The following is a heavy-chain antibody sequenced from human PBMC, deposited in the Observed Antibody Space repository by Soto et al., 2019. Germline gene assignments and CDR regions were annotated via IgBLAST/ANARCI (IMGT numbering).Heavy chain of an antibody. Sequence: SETLSLTCAVSGYSISSGYYWGWIRQPPGKGLERIGSIYQSRSTYYNPSLKSRVTTSVDTSKHQFSLKLSSVTAADTAVYYCARDNYDFWSGTNYYGMDVWGQGTTVTVS. D-gene: IGHD3-3*01. CDR3: ARDNYDFWSGTNYYGMDV. CDR1: GYSISSGYY. V-gene: IGHV4-38-2*02. CDR2: IYQSRST. J-gene: IGHJ6*02.